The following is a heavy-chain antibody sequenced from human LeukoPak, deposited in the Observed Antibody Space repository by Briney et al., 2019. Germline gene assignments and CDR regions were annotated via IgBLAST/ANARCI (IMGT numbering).Heavy chain of an antibody. CDR1: GYTFTSYG. J-gene: IGHJ4*02. CDR3: ARDRVLRFLEWLLIDY. Sequence: ASVKVSCKASGYTFTSYGISWVRQAPRQGLEWMGWISAYNGNTNYAQKLQGRVTMTTDTSTSTAYMELRSLRSDDTAVYYCARDRVLRFLEWLLIDYWGQGTLVTVSS. V-gene: IGHV1-18*01. D-gene: IGHD3-3*01. CDR2: ISAYNGNT.